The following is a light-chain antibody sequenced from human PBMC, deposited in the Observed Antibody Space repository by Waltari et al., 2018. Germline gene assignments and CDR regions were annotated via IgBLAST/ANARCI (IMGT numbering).Light chain of an antibody. J-gene: IGKJ2*01. CDR2: LGS. V-gene: IGKV2-28*01. Sequence: IVMTQSPLSLPVTPGESASISCRASQSLLHRNGYNYLGWYLPKPGQSPQLLIYLGSTQASGVPDRFSGGASGTEFTLGISRVEAEDVGVYYCMQARQPPYTFGQGTKLEIK. CDR3: MQARQPPYT. CDR1: QSLLHRNGYNY.